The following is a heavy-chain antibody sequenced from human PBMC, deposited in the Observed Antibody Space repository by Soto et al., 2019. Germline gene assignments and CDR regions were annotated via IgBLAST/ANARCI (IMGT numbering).Heavy chain of an antibody. CDR2: IYYNGST. CDR1: GGSISSYY. Sequence: QVQLQESGPGLVKPSETLSLTCTVSGGSISSYYWSWIRQPPGKGLEWIGYIYYNGSTNYNPSLKSRVTISVDTSKNQSSLKLSSVTAADTAVYYCARVWTFHWYFDLWGRGTLVTVSS. CDR3: ARVWTFHWYFDL. D-gene: IGHD1-1*01. J-gene: IGHJ2*01. V-gene: IGHV4-59*01.